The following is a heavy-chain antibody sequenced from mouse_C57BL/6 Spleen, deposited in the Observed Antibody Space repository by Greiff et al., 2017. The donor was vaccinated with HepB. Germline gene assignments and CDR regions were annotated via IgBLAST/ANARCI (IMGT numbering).Heavy chain of an antibody. CDR3: ARGYYGSSCAY. V-gene: IGHV1-55*01. D-gene: IGHD1-1*01. CDR1: GYTFTSYW. CDR2: IYPGSGST. J-gene: IGHJ3*01. Sequence: QVQLQQSGAELVKPGASVKMSCKASGYTFTSYWITWVKQRPGQGLEWIGDIYPGSGSTNYNEKFKSKATLTVDTSSSTAYMQLSSLTSEDSAVYYCARGYYGSSCAYWGQGTLVTVSA.